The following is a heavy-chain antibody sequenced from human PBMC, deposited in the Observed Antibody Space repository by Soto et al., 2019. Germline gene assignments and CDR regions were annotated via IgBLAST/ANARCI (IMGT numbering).Heavy chain of an antibody. CDR1: GFTFSTYT. CDR3: VRDRGSSYGYCDY. Sequence: QVQLVESGGGVVQPGRSLRLSCAASGFTFSTYTMHWVRQAPGKGLEWAAVISYDGCNEYYADSIQGRFTISRDNSKNTLYLQMNNLGPEDTAVYSCVRDRGSSYGYCDYWGQGTLVTVSS. J-gene: IGHJ4*02. V-gene: IGHV3-30-3*01. D-gene: IGHD5-18*01. CDR2: ISYDGCNE.